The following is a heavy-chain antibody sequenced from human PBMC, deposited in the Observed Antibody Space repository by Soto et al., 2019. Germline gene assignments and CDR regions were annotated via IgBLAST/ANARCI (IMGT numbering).Heavy chain of an antibody. Sequence: QVQLQESGPGLVKPSQTLSLTCTVSGGSISSGGYYWSWLRQHPGKGLEWIGYIYYSGSTYYNPSLKSRVTRSVDTSKNQFSLKLSSVTAADTAVYYCARGDGSGSLGYWGQGTLVTVSS. J-gene: IGHJ4*02. V-gene: IGHV4-31*03. CDR2: IYYSGST. CDR1: GGSISSGGYY. D-gene: IGHD3-10*01. CDR3: ARGDGSGSLGY.